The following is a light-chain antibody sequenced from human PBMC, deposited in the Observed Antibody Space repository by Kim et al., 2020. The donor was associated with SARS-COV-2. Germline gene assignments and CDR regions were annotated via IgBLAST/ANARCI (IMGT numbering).Light chain of an antibody. CDR1: QSVSRSY. CDR2: GAS. CDR3: QQYGSSSYT. V-gene: IGKV3-20*01. Sequence: LSPGERITLSCRASQSVSRSYLAWYQQKPGQAPRLLIHGASSRATGVPDRFSGSGSGTDFTLTISRLEPEDFAVYYCQQYGSSSYTFGQGTKLEI. J-gene: IGKJ2*01.